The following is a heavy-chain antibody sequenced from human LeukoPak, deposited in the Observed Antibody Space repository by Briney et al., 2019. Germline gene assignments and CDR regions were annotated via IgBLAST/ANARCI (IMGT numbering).Heavy chain of an antibody. V-gene: IGHV3-20*04. J-gene: IGHJ4*02. CDR3: AKAPVTSCRGAFCYPFDY. CDR1: GFTFDDYG. CDR2: INWNGGST. Sequence: GGSLRLSCAASGFTFDDYGMSWVRQAPGKGLEWVSGINWNGGSTGYADSVKGRFTISRDNAKNSLYLQMNSLRAEDAAVYYCAKAPVTSCRGAFCYPFDYWGQGTLVTVSS. D-gene: IGHD2-15*01.